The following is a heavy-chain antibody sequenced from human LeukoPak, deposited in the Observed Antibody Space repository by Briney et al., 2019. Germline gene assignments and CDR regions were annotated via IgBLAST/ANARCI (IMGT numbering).Heavy chain of an antibody. CDR3: ARFTQWELRSSWFDP. V-gene: IGHV4-59*08. Sequence: PSETLSLTCTVSGGSISSYYWSWIRQPPGKGLEWIGYIYYSGSTNYNPSLKSRVTISVDTSKNQSSLKLSSVTAADTAVYYCARFTQWELRSSWFDPWGQGTLVTVSS. CDR2: IYYSGST. D-gene: IGHD1-26*01. J-gene: IGHJ5*02. CDR1: GGSISSYY.